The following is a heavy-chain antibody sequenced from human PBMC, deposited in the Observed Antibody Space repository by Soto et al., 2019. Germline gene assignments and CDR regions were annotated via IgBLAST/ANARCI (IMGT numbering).Heavy chain of an antibody. CDR3: AREFYGSGSYSIDP. CDR2: IYYSGST. CDR1: GGSISSGGYY. J-gene: IGHJ5*02. D-gene: IGHD3-10*01. Sequence: SETLSLTCTVSGGSISSGGYYWSWIRQHPGKGLEWIGYIYYSGSTYYNPSLKSRVTISVDTSKNQFSLKLSSVTAADTAVYYCAREFYGSGSYSIDPWGQGTLVTVSS. V-gene: IGHV4-31*03.